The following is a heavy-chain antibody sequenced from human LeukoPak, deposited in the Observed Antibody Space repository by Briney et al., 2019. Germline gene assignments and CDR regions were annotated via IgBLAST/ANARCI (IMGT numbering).Heavy chain of an antibody. CDR3: ARDSLGMSTLDS. CDR1: GFTFSSYA. V-gene: IGHV3-53*01. Sequence: GGSLRLSCAASGFTFSSYAMSWVRQAPGKGLEWVSVNSGGSTYYADSVKGRFTISRDSSKNTLYLQMNSLRAEDTAVYYCARDSLGMSTLDSWGQGTLVTVSS. J-gene: IGHJ4*02. CDR2: NSGGST. D-gene: IGHD5/OR15-5a*01.